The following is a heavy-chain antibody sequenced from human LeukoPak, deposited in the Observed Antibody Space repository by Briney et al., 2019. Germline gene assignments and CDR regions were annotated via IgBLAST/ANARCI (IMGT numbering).Heavy chain of an antibody. CDR1: GFTSSSYA. CDR2: ISGSGGST. V-gene: IGHV3-23*01. J-gene: IGHJ4*02. D-gene: IGHD7-27*01. CDR3: ARRSGDREFEY. Sequence: PGGSLRLSCAASGFTSSSYAMTWVRQAPGKGLEWVSAISGSGGSTHYTDSVKGRFTISRDNSKNILYLQMNSLRVEDTAVYYCARRSGDREFEYWGQGTLVTVSS.